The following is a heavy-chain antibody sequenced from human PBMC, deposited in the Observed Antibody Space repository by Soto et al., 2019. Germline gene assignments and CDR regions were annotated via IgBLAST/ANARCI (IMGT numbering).Heavy chain of an antibody. J-gene: IGHJ6*02. CDR2: INHSGST. V-gene: IGHV4-34*01. D-gene: IGHD6-13*01. Sequence: PSETLSLTCAVYGGSFSGYYWSWIRQPPGKGLEWIGEINHSGSTNYNPSLKSRVTISVDTSKNQFSLKLSSVTAADTAVYYCARDAQQLVNYYYYGMDVWGQGTTVTVSS. CDR3: ARDAQQLVNYYYYGMDV. CDR1: GGSFSGYY.